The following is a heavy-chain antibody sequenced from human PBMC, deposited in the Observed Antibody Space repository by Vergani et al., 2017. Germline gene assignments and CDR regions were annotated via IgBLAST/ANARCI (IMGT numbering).Heavy chain of an antibody. Sequence: QVHLQQRGAGVLKPSETLSLTCGVIGGSLSGYFWSWIRQSPGKGLEWLGHISASGNASHSPSLKTRVSMSVDTSKNQFSLTVTSVTAADTAIYFCARRSGGYYSGGKVHPLRTAFDVWGHGTVVTVSS. D-gene: IGHD2-15*01. J-gene: IGHJ3*01. CDR3: ARRSGGYYSGGKVHPLRTAFDV. CDR2: ISASGNA. CDR1: GGSLSGYF. V-gene: IGHV4-59*10.